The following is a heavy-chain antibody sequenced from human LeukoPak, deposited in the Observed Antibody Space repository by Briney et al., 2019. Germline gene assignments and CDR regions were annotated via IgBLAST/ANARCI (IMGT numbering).Heavy chain of an antibody. V-gene: IGHV3-23*01. Sequence: GGSLRLSCATSGFIFTDYGLHWVRQAPGKGLEWISTISGGGSSTYYADSVKGRFTISRDNSKNTLYLQMNSLRAGDTAVYYCAKRESSGKYFDYWGQGTLVTVSS. CDR3: AKRESSGKYFDY. J-gene: IGHJ4*02. D-gene: IGHD6-19*01. CDR1: GFIFTDYG. CDR2: ISGGGSST.